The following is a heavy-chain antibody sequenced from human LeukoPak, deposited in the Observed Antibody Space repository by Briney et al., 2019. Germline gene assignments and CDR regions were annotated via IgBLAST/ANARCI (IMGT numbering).Heavy chain of an antibody. V-gene: IGHV5-51*01. CDR1: GDTFATSW. CDR2: IYPGDSRT. D-gene: IGHD2-2*01. J-gene: IGHJ5*02. Sequence: GESLKISCKGSGDTFATSWIGWVRQLPGKGLEWMGVIYPGDSRTRYSPSFQGQVTISADKSISTAYLQWSSLKASDTAIYYCASRKFTSHWSDPWGQGTLITVSS. CDR3: ASRKFTSHWSDP.